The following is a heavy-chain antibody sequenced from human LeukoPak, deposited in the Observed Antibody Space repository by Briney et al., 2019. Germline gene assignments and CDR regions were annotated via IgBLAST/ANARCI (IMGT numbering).Heavy chain of an antibody. D-gene: IGHD5-24*01. J-gene: IGHJ4*02. Sequence: ASVKVSCTASGYTFKSYGISWVRQAPGQGLEWMGWISAYNGNTNYAQKLQRRVTMTTDTSTRTAYMKLRNLRADDTAVYYCARDRGGMATPDRYWGQGTLVTVSS. CDR2: ISAYNGNT. CDR1: GYTFKSYG. CDR3: ARDRGGMATPDRY. V-gene: IGHV1-18*01.